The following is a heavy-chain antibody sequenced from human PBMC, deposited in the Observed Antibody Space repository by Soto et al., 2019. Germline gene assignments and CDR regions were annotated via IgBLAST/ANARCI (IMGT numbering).Heavy chain of an antibody. CDR2: FDPEDGET. J-gene: IGHJ6*02. Sequence: GASVKVSCKVSGYTLTELSMHWVRQAPGKGLEWMGGFDPEDGETIYAQKFQGRVTMTEDTSTDTAYMELSSLRSEDTAVYYCATDPYIGLRSPYYYGMDVWGQGTTVTVSS. CDR3: ATDPYIGLRSPYYYGMDV. CDR1: GYTLTELS. D-gene: IGHD5-12*01. V-gene: IGHV1-24*01.